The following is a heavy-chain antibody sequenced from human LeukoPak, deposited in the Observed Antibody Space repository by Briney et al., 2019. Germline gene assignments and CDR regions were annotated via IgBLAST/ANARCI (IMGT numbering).Heavy chain of an antibody. CDR1: GFTFSSYA. Sequence: PGGSLRLSCAASGFTFSSYAMHRVRQAPGKGLEWVAVISYDGSNKYADFVKGRFTISRDNSKNTLYLQMNSLRAEDTAVYYCARADYAWGAFDIWGQGTMVTVSS. D-gene: IGHD4-17*01. CDR2: ISYDGSNK. V-gene: IGHV3-30-3*01. J-gene: IGHJ3*02. CDR3: ARADYAWGAFDI.